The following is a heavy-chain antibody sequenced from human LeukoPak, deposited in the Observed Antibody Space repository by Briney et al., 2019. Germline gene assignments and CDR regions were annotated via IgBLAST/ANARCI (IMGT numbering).Heavy chain of an antibody. CDR1: GFTFSDYN. CDR3: AEVDITMIVGV. J-gene: IGHJ6*04. V-gene: IGHV3-11*04. CDR2: ISSSGSTI. D-gene: IGHD3-22*01. Sequence: GESLTLSCAASGFTFSDYNMRWIRQPPGKGLEWVSYISSSGSTIYYPDSVKGGFTISRGNAKNSLYLQMNRLGAEDTAVYYCAEVDITMIVGVWGKGTMVTISS.